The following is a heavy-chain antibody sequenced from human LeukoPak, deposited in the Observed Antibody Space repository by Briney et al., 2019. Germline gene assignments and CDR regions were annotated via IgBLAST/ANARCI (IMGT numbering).Heavy chain of an antibody. D-gene: IGHD3-10*01. CDR1: GFTFSSYA. CDR2: ISGSGGST. J-gene: IGHJ4*02. V-gene: IGHV3-23*01. Sequence: GGSLRLSCAASGFTFSSYAMSWVRQAPGKGLEWVSAISGSGGSTYYADSVKGRFTISRDNSKNTLYLQMNSLRAEDTAVHYCAKGAILWFGELLRDFDYWGQGTLVTVSS. CDR3: AKGAILWFGELLRDFDY.